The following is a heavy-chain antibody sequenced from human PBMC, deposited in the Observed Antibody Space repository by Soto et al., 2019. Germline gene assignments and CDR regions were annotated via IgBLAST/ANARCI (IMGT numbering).Heavy chain of an antibody. J-gene: IGHJ6*04. CDR2: ISYDGSNK. Sequence: GGSLRLSCAASGFTFSSYAMHWVRQAPGKGLEWVAVISYDGSNKYYADSVKGRFTISRDNSKNTLYLQMNSLRAEDTAVYYCARQTPHYYGMDVGGKETMGTASS. V-gene: IGHV3-30-3*01. CDR3: ARQTPHYYGMDV. CDR1: GFTFSSYA.